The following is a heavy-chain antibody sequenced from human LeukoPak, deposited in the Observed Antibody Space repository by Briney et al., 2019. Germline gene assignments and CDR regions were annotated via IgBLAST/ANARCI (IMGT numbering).Heavy chain of an antibody. J-gene: IGHJ4*02. D-gene: IGHD5-12*01. CDR1: GFTFSSYG. V-gene: IGHV3-33*01. Sequence: GGSLRLSCAASGFTFSSYGMHWVRQAPGKGLEWVAVIWYDGSNQYYADSVKGRFTISRDNSKNTLYLQMNSLRAEDTAVYYCAREESGYDYGYFDYWGLGTLVTVSS. CDR3: AREESGYDYGYFDY. CDR2: IWYDGSNQ.